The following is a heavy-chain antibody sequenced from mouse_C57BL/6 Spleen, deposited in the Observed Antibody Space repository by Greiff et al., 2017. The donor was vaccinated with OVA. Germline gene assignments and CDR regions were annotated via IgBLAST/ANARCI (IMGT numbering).Heavy chain of an antibody. CDR1: GYAFSSSW. CDR3: APGNYYSNYYAMDY. Sequence: VQLQQSGPELVKPGASVKISCKASGYAFSSSWMNWVKQRPGKGLEWIGRIYPGDGDTNYNGKFKGKATLTADKSSSTAYMQLSSLTSEDSAVYFCAPGNYYSNYYAMDYWGQGTSVTVSS. J-gene: IGHJ4*01. V-gene: IGHV1-82*01. CDR2: IYPGDGDT. D-gene: IGHD2-5*01.